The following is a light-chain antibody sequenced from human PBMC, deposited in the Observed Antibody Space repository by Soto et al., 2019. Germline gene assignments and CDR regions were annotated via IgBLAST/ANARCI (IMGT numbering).Light chain of an antibody. V-gene: IGLV2-14*01. CDR1: SHDVGRYDY. J-gene: IGLJ1*01. CDR2: EVT. Sequence: QSALTQPASVSGSPGQSITISCTGTSHDVGRYDYVSWYQQHPGKAPKILIYEVTYRPSGVSNRFSASKSGNTASLTISGLQPEDEADYYSNSYTSSNTLVFGTGTKLTVL. CDR3: NSYTSSNTLV.